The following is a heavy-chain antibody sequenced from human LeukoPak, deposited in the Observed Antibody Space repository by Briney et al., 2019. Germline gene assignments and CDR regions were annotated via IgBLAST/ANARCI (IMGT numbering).Heavy chain of an antibody. CDR1: GFTFSRYK. V-gene: IGHV3-48*03. CDR2: ISSSGSTI. D-gene: IGHD4-17*01. J-gene: IGHJ3*02. CDR3: ARDGALTETKDAFDM. Sequence: GGSLRLSCAASGFTFSRYKLNWVRQAPGKGLEWVSYISSSGSTISYADSVKGRFTISRDNAKNSLYLQMNSLRAEDTAVYYFARDGALTETKDAFDMWGQGTMVTVSS.